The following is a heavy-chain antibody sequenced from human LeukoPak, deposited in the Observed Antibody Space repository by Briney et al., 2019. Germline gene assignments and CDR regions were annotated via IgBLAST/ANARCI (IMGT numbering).Heavy chain of an antibody. CDR1: GGSISSGGYY. CDR3: ARDRGIAAAAPNLYYYYGMDV. V-gene: IGHV4-31*03. D-gene: IGHD6-13*01. J-gene: IGHJ6*02. CDR2: IYYSGST. Sequence: SETLSLTCTVSGGSISSGGYYWSWIRQHPGKGLEWIGYIYYSGSTYYNPSLKSRVTISVDTSKNQFSLKLSSVTAADTAVYYCARDRGIAAAAPNLYYYYGMDVWGQGTTVTVSS.